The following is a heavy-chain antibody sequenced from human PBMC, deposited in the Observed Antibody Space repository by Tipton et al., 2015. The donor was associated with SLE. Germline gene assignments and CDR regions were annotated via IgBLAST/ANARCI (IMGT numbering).Heavy chain of an antibody. J-gene: IGHJ4*02. Sequence: GSLRLSCAASGFTFSDYSMSWIRQAPGEGLEWVSYISSGGDTIYYADSVKGRFTVSRDNSKITSTLYLQMNSLTVEDTAVYFCARDSPLEVAGIWGQGTLVTVSS. CDR1: GFTFSDYS. D-gene: IGHD6-19*01. CDR2: ISSGGDTI. CDR3: ARDSPLEVAGI. V-gene: IGHV3-11*04.